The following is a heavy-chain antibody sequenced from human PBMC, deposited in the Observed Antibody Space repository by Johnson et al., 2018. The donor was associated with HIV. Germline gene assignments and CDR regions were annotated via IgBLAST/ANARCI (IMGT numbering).Heavy chain of an antibody. J-gene: IGHJ3*02. V-gene: IGHV3-9*01. CDR3: AKDTTFSSSHAFDI. CDR1: GFTFDDYA. Sequence: VQLVESGGGLVQPGRSLRLSCAASGFTFDDYAMHWVRQAPGKGLEWVSGRSWNSGSIGYADSVKGRFTISRDNAKNSLYLQMNSLRAEDTALYYCAKDTTFSSSHAFDIWGQGTMVTVSS. D-gene: IGHD6-6*01. CDR2: RSWNSGSI.